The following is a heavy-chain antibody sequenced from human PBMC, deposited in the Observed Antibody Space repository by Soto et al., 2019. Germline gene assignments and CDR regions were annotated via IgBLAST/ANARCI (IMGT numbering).Heavy chain of an antibody. CDR2: ISGSGGST. Sequence: SGFTFRSSAMSWFRQAPGKGLEWVSAISGSGGSTYYADSVKGRFTISRDNSKNTLYLQMNSLRAEDTAVYYCAKAERHYYDSSGYYYLTSFDHWGQGTLVTVSS. CDR3: AKAERHYYDSSGYYYLTSFDH. CDR1: GFTFRSSA. J-gene: IGHJ4*02. D-gene: IGHD3-22*01. V-gene: IGHV3-23*01.